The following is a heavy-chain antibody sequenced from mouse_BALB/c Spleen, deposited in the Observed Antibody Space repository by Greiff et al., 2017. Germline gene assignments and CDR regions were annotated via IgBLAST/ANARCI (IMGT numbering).Heavy chain of an antibody. CDR3: GRRNYGKIAWFAY. CDR2: ISSGGSYT. Sequence: EVQLVESGGDLVKPGGSLKLSCAASGFPFSSYGLSWVRQPPDKRLEWVATISSGGSYTYYPDSVKGRFTISRDNAKNTLYLQMSSLKSEDTAMYYCGRRNYGKIAWFAYWGQGTLVTVSA. J-gene: IGHJ3*01. V-gene: IGHV5-6*01. CDR1: GFPFSSYG. D-gene: IGHD2-1*01.